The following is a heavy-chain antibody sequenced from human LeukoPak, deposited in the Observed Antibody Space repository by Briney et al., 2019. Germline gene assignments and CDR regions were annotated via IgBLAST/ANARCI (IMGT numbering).Heavy chain of an antibody. CDR1: GYSFTRYW. CDR2: IYPGDSDT. CDR3: ARTTLDAFDI. Sequence: GESLKISCKASGYSFTRYWIGWVRQKPGKGLEWMGIIYPGDSDTRNRPSFQGQVTISADKSISTAYLQWSSLKASDTAMYYCARTTLDAFDIWGRGTMVTVSS. J-gene: IGHJ3*02. D-gene: IGHD3/OR15-3a*01. V-gene: IGHV5-51*01.